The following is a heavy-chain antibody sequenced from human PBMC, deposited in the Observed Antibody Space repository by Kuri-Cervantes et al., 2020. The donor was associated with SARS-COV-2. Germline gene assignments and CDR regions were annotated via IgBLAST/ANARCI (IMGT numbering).Heavy chain of an antibody. D-gene: IGHD2-2*02. Sequence: ASVKVSCKASGYTFTGYYMHWVRQAPGQGLEWMGWINPNSGGTNYAQKFQGRVTITRDTSASTAYMELSSLRSEDTAVYYCARAPFRTNRAIVVVPAAIDYWGQGTLVTVSS. J-gene: IGHJ4*02. CDR2: INPNSGGT. V-gene: IGHV1-2*02. CDR3: ARAPFRTNRAIVVVPAAIDY. CDR1: GYTFTGYY.